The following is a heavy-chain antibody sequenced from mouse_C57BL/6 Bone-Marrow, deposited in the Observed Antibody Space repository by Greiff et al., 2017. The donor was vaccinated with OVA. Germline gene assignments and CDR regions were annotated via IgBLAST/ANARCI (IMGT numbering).Heavy chain of an antibody. CDR1: GYTFTSYG. CDR2: IYPRSGNT. CDR3: AGEDQYYYALDY. J-gene: IGHJ4*01. D-gene: IGHD2-13*01. V-gene: IGHV1-81*01. Sequence: QVQLQQSGAELVRPGASVKLSCKASGYTFTSYGISWVKQRPGQGLEWIGEIYPRSGNTYYNEKFKGKATLTADKSSSTAYMELRSLTSEDSAVYFCAGEDQYYYALDYWGQGTSVTVSS.